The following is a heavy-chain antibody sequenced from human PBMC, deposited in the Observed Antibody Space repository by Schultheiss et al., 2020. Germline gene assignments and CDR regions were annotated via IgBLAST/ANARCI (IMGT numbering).Heavy chain of an antibody. Sequence: SETLSLTCTVSGGSIRSSSYYWGWIRQPPGKGLEWIANIYYSGTTYYNPSLKSRLTISMDTSKNQFSLKLTSVTAADTAVYYCADAFVGYSYGSVPYGAIETWGQGTMVTVSS. CDR2: IYYSGTT. D-gene: IGHD5-18*01. V-gene: IGHV4-39*07. CDR3: ADAFVGYSYGSVPYGAIET. J-gene: IGHJ3*01. CDR1: GGSIRSSSYY.